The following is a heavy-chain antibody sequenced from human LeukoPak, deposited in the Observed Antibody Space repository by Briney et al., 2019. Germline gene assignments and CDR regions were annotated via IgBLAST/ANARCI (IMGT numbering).Heavy chain of an antibody. D-gene: IGHD7-27*01. CDR3: ARVSSNWDTYFHY. CDR2: INPNSGGT. Sequence: GASVTVSCKASGYTFTDYYIHWVRQAHGQGLEWMGWINPNSGGTNYAQKFQGRVTMTRDTSISTAYMELSGLRSGDTAVFYCARVSSNWDTYFHYWGQGSLVTVSS. CDR1: GYTFTDYY. V-gene: IGHV1-2*02. J-gene: IGHJ4*02.